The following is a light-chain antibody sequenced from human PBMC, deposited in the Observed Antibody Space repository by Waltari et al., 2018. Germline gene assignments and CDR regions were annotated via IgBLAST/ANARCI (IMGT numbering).Light chain of an antibody. CDR2: RNT. Sequence: QSVLTQTPSASGTPGQRVTISCAGSSSNIGSNLVYWYQQLPGTAPKLRIHRNTQRSSGVPDRFSGSKSGTSASLAISGLRSEDEADYYCVAWDASLSSPVFGGGTKLTVL. CDR1: SSNIGSNL. J-gene: IGLJ2*01. V-gene: IGLV1-47*01. CDR3: VAWDASLSSPV.